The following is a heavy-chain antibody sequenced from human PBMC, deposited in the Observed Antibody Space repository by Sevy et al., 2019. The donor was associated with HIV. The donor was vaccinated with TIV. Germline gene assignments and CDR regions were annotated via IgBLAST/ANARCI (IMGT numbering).Heavy chain of an antibody. V-gene: IGHV3-30-3*01. CDR3: AREALLYYDILTGPVGEFDY. J-gene: IGHJ4*02. CDR2: ISYDGSNK. D-gene: IGHD3-9*01. CDR1: GLTFSSYA. Sequence: GGSLRLSCAASGLTFSSYAMHWVRQAPGKGLEWVALISYDGSNKYYADSVKGRFTISRDNSKNTLYLQMNSLRAEDTAVYYCAREALLYYDILTGPVGEFDYWGQGTLVTVSS.